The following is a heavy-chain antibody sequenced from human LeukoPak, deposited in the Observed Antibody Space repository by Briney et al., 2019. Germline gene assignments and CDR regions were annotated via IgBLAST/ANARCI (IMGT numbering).Heavy chain of an antibody. CDR3: AREVPLLWFGELLGEGAFDY. CDR2: IKQDGSEK. Sequence: PGGSLRLSCAASVFTFSSYWMSWVRQAPGKGLEWVANIKQDGSEKYYVDSVKGRFTISRDNAKNSLYLQMNSLRAEDTAVYYCAREVPLLWFGELLGEGAFDYWGQGTLVTVSS. CDR1: VFTFSSYW. D-gene: IGHD3-10*01. V-gene: IGHV3-7*01. J-gene: IGHJ4*02.